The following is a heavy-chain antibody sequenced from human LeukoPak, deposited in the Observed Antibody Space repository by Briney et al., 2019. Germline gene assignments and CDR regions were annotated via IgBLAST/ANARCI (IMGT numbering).Heavy chain of an antibody. CDR3: ARVDDRGHYYDSSGPRKLFDY. CDR2: INPNSGGT. Sequence: ASVKVSCKASGYTFTSYAMNWVRQAPGQGLEWMGWINPNSGGTNYAQKFQGRVTMTRDTSISTAYMELSRLRSDDTAVYYCARVDDRGHYYDSSGPRKLFDYWGRGTLVSVSS. V-gene: IGHV1-2*02. D-gene: IGHD3-22*01. CDR1: GYTFTSYA. J-gene: IGHJ4*02.